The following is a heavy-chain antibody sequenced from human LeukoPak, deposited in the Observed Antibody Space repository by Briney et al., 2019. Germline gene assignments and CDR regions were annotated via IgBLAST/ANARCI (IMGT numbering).Heavy chain of an antibody. J-gene: IGHJ4*02. CDR2: INWNGGKT. D-gene: IGHD3-22*01. V-gene: IGHV3-20*04. CDR1: GYTFDEYG. Sequence: SCKASGYTFDEYGMSWVRQAPGKGLEWVSTINWNGGKTGYADSVKGRFTISRDNAKNSLYLQMNSVRAEDTALYYCARGGEHYESSGYYVDYWGQGTLVTVSS. CDR3: ARGGEHYESSGYYVDY.